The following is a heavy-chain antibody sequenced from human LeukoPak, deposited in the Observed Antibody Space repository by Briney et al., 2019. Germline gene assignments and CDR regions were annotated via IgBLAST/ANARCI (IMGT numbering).Heavy chain of an antibody. D-gene: IGHD6-13*01. J-gene: IGHJ4*02. CDR3: AREEQQLGHFDY. CDR1: GGSISSYY. CDR2: IYYSGST. Sequence: SETLSLTCTVAGGSISSYYWSWIRQPPGKGLEWIGYIYYSGSTNYNPSLKSRVTISVDTSKNQFSPKLSSVTAADTAVYYSAREEQQLGHFDYWGQGTLVTVSS. V-gene: IGHV4-59*01.